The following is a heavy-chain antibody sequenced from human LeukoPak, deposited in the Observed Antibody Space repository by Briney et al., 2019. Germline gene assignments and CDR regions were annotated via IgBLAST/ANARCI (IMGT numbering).Heavy chain of an antibody. J-gene: IGHJ3*02. CDR3: ARLWSGAFDI. V-gene: IGHV3-20*04. D-gene: IGHD2-21*01. Sequence: GGSLRLSCAASGFTFDDYGFNWARQAPGKGLEWVSGINWNGGSIAYADSVKARFTISRDNAKNSLYLQMNSLRAEDTAVYYCARLWSGAFDIWGQGTMVTVSS. CDR2: INWNGGSI. CDR1: GFTFDDYG.